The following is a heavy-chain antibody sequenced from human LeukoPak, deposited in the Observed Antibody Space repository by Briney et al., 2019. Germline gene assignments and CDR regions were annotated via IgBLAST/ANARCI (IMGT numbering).Heavy chain of an antibody. Sequence: GGSLRLSCSASGFTFSTYAMHWVRQAPGKGREYFSAISSNGRSTYYADSVKGRFTIARDNSKNTLYLQMRSLRGEDTAVYYCVKVMWDTVMADYFDYWGQGTLVTVSS. CDR3: VKVMWDTVMADYFDY. J-gene: IGHJ4*02. CDR1: GFTFSTYA. V-gene: IGHV3-64D*06. CDR2: ISSNGRST. D-gene: IGHD5-18*01.